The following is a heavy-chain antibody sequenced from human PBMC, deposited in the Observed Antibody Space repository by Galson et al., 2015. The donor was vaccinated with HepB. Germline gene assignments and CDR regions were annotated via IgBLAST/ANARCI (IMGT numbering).Heavy chain of an antibody. Sequence: SLRLSCAASGFTFSSYAMSWVRQAPGKGLEWVSAISGSGGSTYYADSVKGRFTISRDNSKNTLYLQMNSLRAEDTAVYYCAKDKDCSGGSCPHDYWGQGTLVTVSS. CDR1: GFTFSSYA. CDR2: ISGSGGST. V-gene: IGHV3-23*01. D-gene: IGHD2-15*01. CDR3: AKDKDCSGGSCPHDY. J-gene: IGHJ4*02.